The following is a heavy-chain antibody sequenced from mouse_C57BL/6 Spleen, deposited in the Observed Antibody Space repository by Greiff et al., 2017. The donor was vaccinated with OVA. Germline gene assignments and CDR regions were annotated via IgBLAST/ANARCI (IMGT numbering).Heavy chain of an antibody. CDR3: ARRDDYSNYVY. V-gene: IGHV1-55*01. CDR1: GYTFTSYW. J-gene: IGHJ2*01. Sequence: QVQLQQSGAELVKPGASVKMSCKASGYTFTSYWITWVKQRPGQGLEWIGDIYPGSGSTNYNEKFKSKATLTVDTSSSTAYMQLSSLTSEDSAVYYCARRDDYSNYVYWGQGTTLTVAS. D-gene: IGHD2-5*01. CDR2: IYPGSGST.